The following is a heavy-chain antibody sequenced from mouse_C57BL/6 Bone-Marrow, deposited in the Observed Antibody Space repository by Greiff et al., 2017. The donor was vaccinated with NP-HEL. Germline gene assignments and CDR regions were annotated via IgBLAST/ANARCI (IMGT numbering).Heavy chain of an antibody. D-gene: IGHD2-14*01. Sequence: DVQLVESGGGLVQPGGSLKLSCAASGFTFSDYGMAWVRQAPRKGPEWVAFISNLAYSIYYADTVTGRFTISRENAKNTLYLEMSSLRSEDTAMYYCARRRYHYAMDYWGQGTSVTVSS. J-gene: IGHJ4*01. V-gene: IGHV5-15*04. CDR3: ARRRYHYAMDY. CDR2: ISNLAYSI. CDR1: GFTFSDYG.